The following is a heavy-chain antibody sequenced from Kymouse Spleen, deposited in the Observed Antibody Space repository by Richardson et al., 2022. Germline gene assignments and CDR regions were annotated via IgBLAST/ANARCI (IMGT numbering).Heavy chain of an antibody. J-gene: IGHJ4*02. V-gene: IGHV3-30*18. CDR2: ISYDGSNK. CDR1: GFTFSSYG. Sequence: QVQLVESGGGVVQPGRSLRLSCAASGFTFSSYGMHWVRQAPGKGLEWVAVISYDGSNKYYADSVKGRFTISRDNSKNTLYLQMNSLRAEDTAVYYCAKEYGSGSYDYWGQGTLVTVSS. CDR3: AKEYGSGSYDY. D-gene: IGHD3-10*01.